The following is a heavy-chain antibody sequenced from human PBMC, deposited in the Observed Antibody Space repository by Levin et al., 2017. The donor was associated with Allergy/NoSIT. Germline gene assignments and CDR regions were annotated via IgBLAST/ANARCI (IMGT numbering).Heavy chain of an antibody. CDR2: IKQDGSEK. V-gene: IGHV3-7*04. D-gene: IGHD1-26*01. J-gene: IGHJ4*02. CDR3: ATDIGSDY. Sequence: SGESLKISCAASGFTFSSYWMSWVRQAPGKGLEWVANIKQDGSEKYYVDAVKGRFTISRDNAKNSLYLQMNSLRAEDTAVYYCATDIGSDYWGQGTLVTVSS. CDR1: GFTFSSYW.